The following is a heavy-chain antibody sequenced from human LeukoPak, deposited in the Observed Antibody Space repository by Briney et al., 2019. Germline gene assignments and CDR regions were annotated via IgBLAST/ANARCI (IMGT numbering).Heavy chain of an antibody. CDR2: IYWNDYK. CDR3: AHMEGYCSGGSCYKNWFDP. V-gene: IGHV2-5*01. J-gene: IGHJ5*02. Sequence: SGPTLVNPTQTLTLTCTFSGFSLSTSGVGVGWIRQPPGXALEWLALIYWNDYKRYSPSLKSRLTITKDTSKNQVVLTSTNIHPVDTATYYCAHMEGYCSGGSCYKNWFDPWGQGTLVTVSS. D-gene: IGHD2-15*01. CDR1: GFSLSTSGVG.